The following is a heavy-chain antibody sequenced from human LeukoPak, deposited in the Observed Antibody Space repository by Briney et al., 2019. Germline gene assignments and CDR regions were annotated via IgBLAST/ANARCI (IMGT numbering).Heavy chain of an antibody. CDR1: GYTFTSYD. Sequence: ASVKVSCKASGYTFTSYDNNWVRQATGQGLEWMGRINPNSGGTNYAQKFQGRVTMTRDTSISTAYMELSRLRSDDTAVYYCAGLYGSGSGYWGQGTLVTVSS. CDR2: INPNSGGT. CDR3: AGLYGSGSGY. J-gene: IGHJ4*02. D-gene: IGHD3-10*01. V-gene: IGHV1-2*06.